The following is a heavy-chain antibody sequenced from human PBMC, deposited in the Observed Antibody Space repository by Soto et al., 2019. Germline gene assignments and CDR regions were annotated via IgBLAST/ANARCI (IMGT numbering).Heavy chain of an antibody. V-gene: IGHV4-31*03. CDR2: IYYSGST. CDR1: GGSISSGGYY. CDR3: ARSVRDYYDSSGYSSLIPWFDP. Sequence: SETLFLTCTVSGGSISSGGYYWSWIRQHPGKGLEWIGYIYYSGSTYYNPSLKSRVTISVDTSKNQFSLKLSSVTAADTAVYYCARSVRDYYDSSGYSSLIPWFDPWGQGTLVTVSS. D-gene: IGHD3-22*01. J-gene: IGHJ5*02.